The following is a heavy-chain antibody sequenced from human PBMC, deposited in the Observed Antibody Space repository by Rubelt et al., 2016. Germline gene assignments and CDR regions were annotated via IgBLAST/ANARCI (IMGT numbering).Heavy chain of an antibody. V-gene: IGHV1-18*01. Sequence: QVQLVQSGAEVKKPGASVKVSCKASGYTFTSYGISWVRQAPGQGLEWMGWISAYNGNTNYAQKLQGRVTMTTDTATSPAYMGLRSLGSDDTAVYYCAREGVKGSRKDGMDVWGQGTTVTVSS. J-gene: IGHJ6*02. CDR3: AREGVKGSRKDGMDV. D-gene: IGHD2-8*01. CDR2: ISAYNGNT. CDR1: GYTFTSYG.